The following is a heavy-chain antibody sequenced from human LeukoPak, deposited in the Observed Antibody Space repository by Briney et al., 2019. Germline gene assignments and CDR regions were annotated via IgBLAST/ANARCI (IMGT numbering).Heavy chain of an antibody. CDR3: ARVRYRLAETYIDY. D-gene: IGHD3-16*01. J-gene: IGHJ4*02. CDR2: TNPNSGDT. V-gene: IGHV1-2*02. CDR1: GYIFTGYY. Sequence: GASVKVSCKASGYIFTGYYMHWVRQAPGQGLEWMGWTNPNSGDTNYAQKFQGRVTMTRDTSISTAYMELSRLRSDDTAVYYCARVRYRLAETYIDYWGQGTLVTVSS.